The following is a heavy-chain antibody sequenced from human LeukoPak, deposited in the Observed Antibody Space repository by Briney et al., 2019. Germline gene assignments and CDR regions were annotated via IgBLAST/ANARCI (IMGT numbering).Heavy chain of an antibody. J-gene: IGHJ2*01. V-gene: IGHV3-30*18. D-gene: IGHD6-6*01. CDR1: GFTFSNYG. Sequence: GGSLRLSCTASGFTFSNYGMHWVRQARGKGLEWVAVISFDGNEKYYVDAVKGRSTISRDNSKRTLYLQMNSLRAEDTAVYYCGKSESSSPDWYFDLWGRGTLVTVSS. CDR3: GKSESSSPDWYFDL. CDR2: ISFDGNEK.